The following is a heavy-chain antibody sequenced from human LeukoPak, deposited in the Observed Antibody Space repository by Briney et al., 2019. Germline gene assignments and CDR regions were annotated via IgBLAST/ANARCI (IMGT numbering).Heavy chain of an antibody. J-gene: IGHJ4*02. D-gene: IGHD6-19*01. CDR2: ISAYNGNT. Sequence: ASVKVSCKASGYTFTGYYMHWVRQAPGQGLEWMGWISAYNGNTNYAQKLQGRVTMTTDTSTSTAYMELRSLRSDDTAVYYCARLAVAGTIKRDDYWGQGTLVTVSS. V-gene: IGHV1-18*04. CDR3: ARLAVAGTIKRDDY. CDR1: GYTFTGYY.